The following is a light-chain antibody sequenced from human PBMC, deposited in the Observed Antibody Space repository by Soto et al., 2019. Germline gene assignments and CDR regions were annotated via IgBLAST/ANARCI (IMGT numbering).Light chain of an antibody. Sequence: QSVLTQPPSASGSPGQSVTISCTGTSSDVGGYNYVSWYQRHPGKAPKLMIFEVTKRPSGVPDRFSGSKSGNTASLTVSGLQAEDEYDYYCSSYAGSNNYVFGAGTKVPS. J-gene: IGLJ1*01. CDR1: SSDVGGYNY. CDR3: SSYAGSNNYV. V-gene: IGLV2-8*01. CDR2: EVT.